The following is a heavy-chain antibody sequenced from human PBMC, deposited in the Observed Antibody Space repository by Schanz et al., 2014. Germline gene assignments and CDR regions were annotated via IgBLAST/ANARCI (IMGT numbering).Heavy chain of an antibody. V-gene: IGHV3-53*01. CDR3: ARDRNYIWGSYRYSYFDY. CDR1: GFSVSSHY. Sequence: EVQLVESGGGLIQPGGSLRLSCAASGFSVSSHYMSWVRQAPGKGLEWVSVIYSADSTYYADSVKGRFTISRDNSKNTLYLQMNSLRAEDTAVYYCARDRNYIWGSYRYSYFDYWGQGTRVTVSS. CDR2: IYSADST. D-gene: IGHD3-16*02. J-gene: IGHJ4*02.